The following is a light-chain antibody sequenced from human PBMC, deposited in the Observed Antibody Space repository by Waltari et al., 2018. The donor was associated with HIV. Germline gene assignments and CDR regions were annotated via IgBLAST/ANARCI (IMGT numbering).Light chain of an antibody. CDR3: QQYGFSSYT. J-gene: IGKJ2*01. CDR2: GAS. CDR1: QSLSSTS. Sequence: VLTQSPGTLSLSPGERATLSCTANQSLSSTSLAWYQQKPGQAPTLHIYGASNRVAGISDRFSGSGAGTYFTLTSSRLEPEDFAVYYCQQYGFSSYTFGQGTKLEIK. V-gene: IGKV3-20*01.